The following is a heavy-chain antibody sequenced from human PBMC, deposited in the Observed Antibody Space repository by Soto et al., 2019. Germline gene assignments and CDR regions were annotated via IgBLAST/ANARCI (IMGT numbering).Heavy chain of an antibody. J-gene: IGHJ4*02. CDR1: GF. V-gene: IGHV3-23*01. CDR2: ISDYGANT. Sequence: EVQVLESGGGLVQPGGSLRLSCAASGFMSWVRQAPWKGLEWVSAISDYGANTYYVDSVKGRFTISRDNAKNTLYLQMNSLRAEDTAVYYCAKGFSGHYYDFRGQGTLVTVSS. CDR3: AKGFSGHYYDF. D-gene: IGHD3-22*01.